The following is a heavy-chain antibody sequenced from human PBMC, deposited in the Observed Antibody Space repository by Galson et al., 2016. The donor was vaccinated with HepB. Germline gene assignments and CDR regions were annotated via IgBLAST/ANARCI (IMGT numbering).Heavy chain of an antibody. D-gene: IGHD3-10*01. CDR3: AKPRSYSGSGNYGMDG. J-gene: IGHJ6*02. CDR2: IAYDGTND. Sequence: SLRLSCAASGFLFSDYGMHWVRQAPGKGLEWVAVIAYDGTNDHYAYSVRGRFTISRDNSQNTLYLQMTSLRREDTAVYYCAKPRSYSGSGNYGMDGWGQGTTVTVSS. CDR1: GFLFSDYG. V-gene: IGHV3-30*18.